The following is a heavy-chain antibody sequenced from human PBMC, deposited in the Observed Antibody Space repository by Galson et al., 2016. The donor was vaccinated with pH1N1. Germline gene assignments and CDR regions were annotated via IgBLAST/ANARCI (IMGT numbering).Heavy chain of an antibody. CDR1: GYTFASYV. D-gene: IGHD2-15*01. V-gene: IGHV7-4-1*02. J-gene: IGHJ4*02. Sequence: SVKVSCKASGYTFASYVINWVRQVPGQGLEWMGWIHTTTGDPSYGQGFTGRFVFSLDTSVTTAYLQISSLKTEDAAVYYCAREGYRCSGGSCYFDSWGQGTLVTVSS. CDR2: IHTTTGDP. CDR3: AREGYRCSGGSCYFDS.